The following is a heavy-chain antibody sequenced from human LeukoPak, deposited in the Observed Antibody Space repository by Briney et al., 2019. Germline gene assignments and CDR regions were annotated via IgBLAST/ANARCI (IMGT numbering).Heavy chain of an antibody. CDR1: GFTLSSHW. V-gene: IGHV3-7*01. D-gene: IGHD3-22*01. J-gene: IGHJ4*02. CDR2: IKQDGSEK. CDR3: ARDSYYYDSSGYYYYFDY. Sequence: GGSLRLSCAASGFTLSSHWMSWVRQAPGKGLEWVANIKQDGSEKYYADSVKGRFTISRDNAKNSLYLQMNSLRAEDTAVYYCARDSYYYDSSGYYYYFDYWGQGTLVTVSS.